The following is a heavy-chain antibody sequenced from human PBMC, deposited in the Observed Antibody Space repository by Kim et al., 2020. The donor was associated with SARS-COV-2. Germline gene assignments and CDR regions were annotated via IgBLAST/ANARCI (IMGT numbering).Heavy chain of an antibody. D-gene: IGHD2-21*01. Sequence: GGSLRLSCAASGFTFSSYGMTWIRQAPGKGLQWVSAITGSGNTTYFAASVRGRFTISRDNSRNMLYLQMNSLRAEDTALYYCAKVRLAYLYSNFDYWGQGTLVTVSS. V-gene: IGHV3-23*01. J-gene: IGHJ4*02. CDR1: GFTFSSYG. CDR3: AKVRLAYLYSNFDY. CDR2: ITGSGNTT.